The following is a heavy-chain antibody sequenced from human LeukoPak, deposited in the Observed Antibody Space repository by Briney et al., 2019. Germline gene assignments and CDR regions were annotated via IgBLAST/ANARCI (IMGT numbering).Heavy chain of an antibody. CDR1: GFTFSNHA. V-gene: IGHV3-23*01. J-gene: IGHJ4*02. CDR3: AKDMSGSYAEDY. CDR2: ISGSGGST. D-gene: IGHD1-26*01. Sequence: PGGSLRLSCLTSGFTFSNHAMTWVRQAPGKGLEWVSVISGSGGSTYYADSVKGRFTISRDSSKNILYLQMNSLRAEDTAVYYCAKDMSGSYAEDYWGQGTLVTVSS.